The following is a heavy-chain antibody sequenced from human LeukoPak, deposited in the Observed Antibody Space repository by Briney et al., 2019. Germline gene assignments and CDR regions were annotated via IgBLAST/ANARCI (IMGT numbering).Heavy chain of an antibody. J-gene: IGHJ4*02. Sequence: PGRSLRLSCAASGFTFSSYGMHWVRQAPGKGLEWVAVISYDGSNKYYVDSVKGRFTISRDNSKNTLYLQMNSLRAEDTAVYYCAKQATGSFDYWGQGTLVTVSS. CDR1: GFTFSSYG. V-gene: IGHV3-30*18. D-gene: IGHD5-12*01. CDR2: ISYDGSNK. CDR3: AKQATGSFDY.